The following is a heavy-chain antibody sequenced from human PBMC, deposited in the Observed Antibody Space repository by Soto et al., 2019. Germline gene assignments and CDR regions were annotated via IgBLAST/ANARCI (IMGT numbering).Heavy chain of an antibody. CDR1: GFTFDDYG. Sequence: ESGGGVVRPGGSLRLSCAASGFTFDDYGMSWVRQAPGKGLEWVSGINWNGGSTGYADSVKGRFTISRDNAKNSLYLQMNSLRAEDTALYHCAKHNWNDYSYYYYYMDVWGKGTTVTVSS. J-gene: IGHJ6*03. V-gene: IGHV3-20*01. D-gene: IGHD1-1*01. CDR3: AKHNWNDYSYYYYYMDV. CDR2: INWNGGST.